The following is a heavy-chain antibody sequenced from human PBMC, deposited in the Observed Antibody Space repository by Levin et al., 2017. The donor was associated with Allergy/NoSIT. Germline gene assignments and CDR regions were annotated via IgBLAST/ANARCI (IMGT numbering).Heavy chain of an antibody. CDR1: GFTFSSYG. J-gene: IGHJ4*02. CDR2: IWYDGSNK. Sequence: LSLTCAASGFTFSSYGMHWVRQAPGKGLEWVAVIWYDGSNKYYADSVKGRFTISRDNSKNTLYLQMNSLRAEDTAVYYCARDYYGSGSYYPLAYWGQGTLVTVSS. D-gene: IGHD3-10*01. CDR3: ARDYYGSGSYYPLAY. V-gene: IGHV3-33*01.